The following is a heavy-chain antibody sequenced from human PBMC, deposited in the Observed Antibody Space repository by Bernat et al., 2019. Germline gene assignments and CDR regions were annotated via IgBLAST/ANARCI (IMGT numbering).Heavy chain of an antibody. J-gene: IGHJ5*02. D-gene: IGHD3-10*01. CDR2: IYHSGST. CDR1: GGSISSGGYS. Sequence: QLQLQESGSGLVKPSQTLSLTCAVSGGSISSGGYSWSWIRQPPGKGLEWIGYIYHSGSTYYNPSLKSRVTISVDRSKNHFSLKLSSVTAADTAVYYCARGLGVTMVREVDNWFDPWGQGTLVTVSS. V-gene: IGHV4-30-2*01. CDR3: ARGLGVTMVREVDNWFDP.